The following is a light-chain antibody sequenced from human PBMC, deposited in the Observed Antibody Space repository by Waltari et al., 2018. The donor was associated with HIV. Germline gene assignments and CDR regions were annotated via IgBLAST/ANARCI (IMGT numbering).Light chain of an antibody. Sequence: VLTQPPSASGAPGRRVTISCSGSSSNIGSNTVNWYQQLPGTAPKLLIYSNNQRPSGVPDRFSGSKSGTSASLAISGLQSEDEADYYCAAWDDSLNALFGGGTKLTVL. J-gene: IGLJ2*01. CDR3: AAWDDSLNAL. CDR1: SSNIGSNT. CDR2: SNN. V-gene: IGLV1-44*01.